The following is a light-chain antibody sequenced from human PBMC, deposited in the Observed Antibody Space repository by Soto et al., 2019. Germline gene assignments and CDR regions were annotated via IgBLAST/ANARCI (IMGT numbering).Light chain of an antibody. CDR1: QDIRNY. CDR3: HSYNTMSRT. V-gene: IGKV1-33*01. Sequence: IQMTQSPSSLSASVGDRVTITCQASQDIRNYLNWYQQKPGKAPKLLIYDAFNLETGVPSRFSGSGSGTHFTLTISSLQPEDVATYYCHSYNTMSRTFGQGTTVEIK. CDR2: DAF. J-gene: IGKJ1*01.